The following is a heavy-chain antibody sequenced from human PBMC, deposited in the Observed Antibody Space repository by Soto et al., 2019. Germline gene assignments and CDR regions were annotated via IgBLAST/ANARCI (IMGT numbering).Heavy chain of an antibody. CDR2: INAGNGNT. CDR3: VRFSGIPV. D-gene: IGHD1-1*01. V-gene: IGHV1-3*01. Sequence: ASVKVSCKTSGYTFTSYAMHWVRQAPGQSLEWMGCINAGNGNTKYSHNFQCRVTITRDTSASAAYMELSSLRSEDTAVYYCVRFSGIPVGGQGTLVTVSS. CDR1: GYTFTSYA. J-gene: IGHJ4*02.